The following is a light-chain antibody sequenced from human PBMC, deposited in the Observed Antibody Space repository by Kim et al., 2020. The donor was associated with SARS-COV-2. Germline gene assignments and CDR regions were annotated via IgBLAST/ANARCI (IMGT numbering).Light chain of an antibody. V-gene: IGLV3-25*03. CDR1: PFPRQY. Sequence: SYELTQPPSVSVAPGQTARITCSGDPFPRQYAHWYQQKPGQAPVLVIYKDSDRPSGIPERFSGSSSGTTVTLTISGVQAGDEADYYCQSADSSGTLWVFGGGTKLTVL. CDR3: QSADSSGTLWV. J-gene: IGLJ3*02. CDR2: KDS.